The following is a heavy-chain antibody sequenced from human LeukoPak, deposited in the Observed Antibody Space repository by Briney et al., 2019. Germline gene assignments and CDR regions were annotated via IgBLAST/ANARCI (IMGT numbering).Heavy chain of an antibody. D-gene: IGHD1-26*01. CDR2: INQDGSEK. J-gene: IGHJ4*02. Sequence: PGGSLRLSCAASGFTFSNYAIHWVRQAPGKGLEWVANINQDGSEKYYVDSVKGRFTISRDNAKNSLYLQMNSLRAEDTAVYYCAKEVGREPLYDYWGQGTLVTVSS. V-gene: IGHV3-7*03. CDR3: AKEVGREPLYDY. CDR1: GFTFSNYA.